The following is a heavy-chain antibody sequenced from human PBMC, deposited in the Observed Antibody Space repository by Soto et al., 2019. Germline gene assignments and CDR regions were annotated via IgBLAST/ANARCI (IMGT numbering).Heavy chain of an antibody. V-gene: IGHV4-59*01. CDR2: IYYSGST. CDR3: ARVHHSSSWSYNWFDP. CDR1: GGSISSYY. J-gene: IGHJ5*02. Sequence: SETLSLTCTVSGGSISSYYWSWIRQPPGKGLEWIGYIYYSGSTNYNPSLKSRVTISVDTSKNQFSLKLSSVTAADTAVYYCARVHHSSSWSYNWFDPRGQGTLVTVSS. D-gene: IGHD6-13*01.